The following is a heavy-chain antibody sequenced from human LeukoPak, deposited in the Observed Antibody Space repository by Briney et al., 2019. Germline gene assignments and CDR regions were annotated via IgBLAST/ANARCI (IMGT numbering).Heavy chain of an antibody. Sequence: PGGSLRLSCAASGFTFSSYWMTWVRQAPGKGLEWVANMNQDGSEKYYVDSVKGRFTISRDNAKNALYLQMNSPRAEDTAVYYCARDAALYRLFDYGGQGTLVTVSS. CDR1: GFTFSSYW. J-gene: IGHJ4*02. CDR3: ARDAALYRLFDY. V-gene: IGHV3-7*01. D-gene: IGHD2-15*01. CDR2: MNQDGSEK.